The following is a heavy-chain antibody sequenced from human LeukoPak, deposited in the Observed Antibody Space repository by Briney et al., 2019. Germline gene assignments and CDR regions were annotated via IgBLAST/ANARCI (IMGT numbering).Heavy chain of an antibody. Sequence: GGPLRLSCAASGLTFSSFGMHWVRQAPGKGLEWVAGIRYYGSSNYYADSVKGRFTISRDNSKNTLYLQMNRLRAEDTAVYFCGNGGYYFDYWGPGYLVTVSS. J-gene: IGHJ4*02. D-gene: IGHD3-16*01. CDR2: IRYYGSSN. CDR1: GLTFSSFG. V-gene: IGHV3-30*02. CDR3: GNGGYYFDY.